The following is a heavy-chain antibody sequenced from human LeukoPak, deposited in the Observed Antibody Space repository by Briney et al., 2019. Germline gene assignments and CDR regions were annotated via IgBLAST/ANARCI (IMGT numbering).Heavy chain of an antibody. J-gene: IGHJ4*02. Sequence: GGSLRLSCATSGFTFSSYGMSWVRQAPGKGLEWVSAISGSGGSTYYADSVKGRFTISRDNSKNTLYLQMNSLRAEDTAVYYCAKVLRQGKWKLPGYFGYWGQGTLVTVSS. CDR1: GFTFSSYG. D-gene: IGHD1-26*01. V-gene: IGHV3-23*01. CDR3: AKVLRQGKWKLPGYFGY. CDR2: ISGSGGST.